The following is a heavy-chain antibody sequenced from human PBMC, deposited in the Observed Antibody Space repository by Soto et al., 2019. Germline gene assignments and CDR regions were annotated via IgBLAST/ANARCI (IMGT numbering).Heavy chain of an antibody. D-gene: IGHD1-26*01. Sequence: EVQLVESGGGLVKPGGSLRLSCAASGFTFSSYSMNWVRQAPGKGLEWVSSISSSSSYIYYADSVKGRFTISRDNAKNSLYLQMNSLRAEDTAVYYCARERIARWGLKTRVYYGMDVWGQGTTVTVSS. CDR2: ISSSSSYI. CDR1: GFTFSSYS. CDR3: ARERIARWGLKTRVYYGMDV. V-gene: IGHV3-21*01. J-gene: IGHJ6*02.